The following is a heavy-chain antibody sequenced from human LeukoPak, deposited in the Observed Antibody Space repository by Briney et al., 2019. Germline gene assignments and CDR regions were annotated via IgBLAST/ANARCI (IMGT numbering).Heavy chain of an antibody. J-gene: IGHJ6*02. D-gene: IGHD5-12*01. CDR1: GGSISSYY. CDR3: ARWGEMATIPYYYYGMDV. CDR2: IYYSGST. V-gene: IGHV4-59*01. Sequence: PSETLSLTCTVSGGSISSYYWSWIRQPPGKGLEWIGYIYYSGSTNYNPSLKSRVTISVDTSKNQFSLKLSSVTAADTAVYYCARWGEMATIPYYYYGMDVWGQGTTVTVSS.